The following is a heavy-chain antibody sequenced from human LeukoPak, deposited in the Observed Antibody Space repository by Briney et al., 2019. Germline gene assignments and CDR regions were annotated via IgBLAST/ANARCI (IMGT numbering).Heavy chain of an antibody. D-gene: IGHD3-22*01. Sequence: GGSLRLSCAASGFTVSSNYMSWVRQAPGKGLEWVSVIYSGGSTYYADSVKGRFTISRDNSKNTLYLQMNSLRAEDTAVYYCAKGGETSGYYGGPDYWGQGTLVTVSS. CDR2: IYSGGST. CDR1: GFTVSSNY. J-gene: IGHJ4*02. V-gene: IGHV3-53*01. CDR3: AKGGETSGYYGGPDY.